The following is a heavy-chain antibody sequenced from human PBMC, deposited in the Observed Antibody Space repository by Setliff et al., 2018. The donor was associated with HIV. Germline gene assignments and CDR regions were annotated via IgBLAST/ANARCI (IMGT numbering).Heavy chain of an antibody. Sequence: GSLRLSCKASGFSFRSYAMSWVRQAPGKGLEWVSGITGSGGSTYYADSVKGRSTISRDNSGDTLYLHINSLRAEDTAVYYCAKASRGEYYDSSGYHDAFDIWGQGTMVTVSS. J-gene: IGHJ3*02. D-gene: IGHD3-22*01. CDR1: GFSFRSYA. CDR2: ITGSGGST. V-gene: IGHV3-23*01. CDR3: AKASRGEYYDSSGYHDAFDI.